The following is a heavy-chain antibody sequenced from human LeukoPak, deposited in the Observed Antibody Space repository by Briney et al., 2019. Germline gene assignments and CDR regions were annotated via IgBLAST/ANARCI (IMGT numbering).Heavy chain of an antibody. D-gene: IGHD3-22*01. V-gene: IGHV3-7*01. CDR1: GFTFSSYW. J-gene: IGHJ4*02. Sequence: PGGSLRLSCAASGFTFSSYWMSWVRQAPGKGLEWVANIKQDGSEKYYVDSVKGRFTISRDNAKNSLYLQMNSLRAEDTAVYYCARDRDRDYYDSSGDYWGQGTLVTVS. CDR3: ARDRDRDYYDSSGDY. CDR2: IKQDGSEK.